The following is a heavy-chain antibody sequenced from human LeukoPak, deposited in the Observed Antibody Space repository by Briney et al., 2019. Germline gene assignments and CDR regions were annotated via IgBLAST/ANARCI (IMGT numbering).Heavy chain of an antibody. CDR3: ARDRLSDYGDHGGDY. J-gene: IGHJ4*02. D-gene: IGHD4-17*01. V-gene: IGHV3-66*02. CDR2: IYSGGST. CDR1: GFTVSSNY. Sequence: GGSLRLSCAASGFTVSSNYMSWVRQAPGKGLEWVSVIYSGGSTYYADSVEGRFTISRDNSKNTLYLQMNSLRAEDTAVYYCARDRLSDYGDHGGDYWGQGTLVTVSS.